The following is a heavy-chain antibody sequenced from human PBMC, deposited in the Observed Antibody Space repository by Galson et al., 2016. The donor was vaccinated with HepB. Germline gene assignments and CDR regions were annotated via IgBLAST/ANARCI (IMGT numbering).Heavy chain of an antibody. J-gene: IGHJ4*02. D-gene: IGHD3-22*01. CDR3: ATIGADDSSGYYYRPVDY. V-gene: IGHV1-69*13. Sequence: SVKVSCKVSGGTFSSYAITWVRQAPGQGLECVGGIIPIFGVANYAQKFQGRVTITADESTSTAYMELSSLTFEDTAVYYCATIGADDSSGYYYRPVDYWGQGTLVTVSS. CDR1: GGTFSSYA. CDR2: IIPIFGVA.